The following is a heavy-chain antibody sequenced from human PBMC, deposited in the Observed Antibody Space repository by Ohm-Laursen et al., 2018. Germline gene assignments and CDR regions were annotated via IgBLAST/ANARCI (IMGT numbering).Heavy chain of an antibody. J-gene: IGHJ4*02. CDR1: GFTFNDYY. CDR2: ISSSGSTI. D-gene: IGHD1/OR15-1a*01. V-gene: IGHV3-11*04. CDR3: ARGSGTPWGLYFDH. Sequence: SLRLSCAASGFTFNDYYMSWIRQAPGKGLEWVSYISSSGSTIYYADSVKGRFTISRDNAKNSVSLQMNSLRGEDTAVYYCARGSGTPWGLYFDHWGQGALVTVSS.